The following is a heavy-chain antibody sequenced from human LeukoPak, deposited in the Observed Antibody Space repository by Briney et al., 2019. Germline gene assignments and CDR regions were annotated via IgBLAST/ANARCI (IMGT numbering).Heavy chain of an antibody. CDR3: ARGGVYSSRGIDY. CDR1: GFIFSNYA. Sequence: GGSLRLSCAASGFIFSNYAMTWVRQAPGKGLEWVSTISGSDGSTYYADSVKGRFTISRDNAKNSLYLQMNSLRAEDTAVYYCARGGVYSSRGIDYWGQGTLVTVSS. CDR2: ISGSDGST. D-gene: IGHD6-13*01. V-gene: IGHV3-23*01. J-gene: IGHJ4*02.